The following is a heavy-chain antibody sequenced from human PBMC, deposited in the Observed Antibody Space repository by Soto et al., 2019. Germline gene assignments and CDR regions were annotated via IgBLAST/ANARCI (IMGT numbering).Heavy chain of an antibody. V-gene: IGHV3-23*01. CDR1: GFTFSSYA. CDR2: ISGSGGST. J-gene: IGHJ6*02. Sequence: VGSLRLSCAASGFTFSSYAMGWVRQAPGKGLEWVSAISGSGGSTYYADSVKGRFTISRDNSKNTLYLQMNSLRAEDTAVFYCAKDQAPYDYYYGMDVWGQGTTVTVSS. CDR3: AKDQAPYDYYYGMDV.